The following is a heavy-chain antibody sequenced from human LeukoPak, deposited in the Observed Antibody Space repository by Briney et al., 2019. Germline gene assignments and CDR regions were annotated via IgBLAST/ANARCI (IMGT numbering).Heavy chain of an antibody. CDR3: ASSTWYFNFDY. Sequence: PGGSLRLSCAASGFTFSSYAMSWVRQAPGKGLEWVSYIGTGGITTYYADSVKGRFTISRDNAKNSLYLQMNSLRAEDTAVYYCASSTWYFNFDYWGRGTLVTVSS. V-gene: IGHV3-48*04. CDR2: IGTGGITT. CDR1: GFTFSSYA. D-gene: IGHD6-13*01. J-gene: IGHJ4*02.